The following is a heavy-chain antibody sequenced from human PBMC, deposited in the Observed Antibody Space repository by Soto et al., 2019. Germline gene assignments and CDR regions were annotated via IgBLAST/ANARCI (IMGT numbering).Heavy chain of an antibody. CDR3: AIDSGRYCSSTSCSYYAFDI. D-gene: IGHD2-2*01. V-gene: IGHV4-30-4*01. Sequence: SETLSLTCTVSGGSISSGDYYWSWIRQPPGKGLEWIGYIYYSGSTYYNPSLKSRVTISVDTSKNQFSLKLSSVTAADTAVYYCAIDSGRYCSSTSCSYYAFDIWGQGTMVTVSS. CDR2: IYYSGST. CDR1: GGSISSGDYY. J-gene: IGHJ3*02.